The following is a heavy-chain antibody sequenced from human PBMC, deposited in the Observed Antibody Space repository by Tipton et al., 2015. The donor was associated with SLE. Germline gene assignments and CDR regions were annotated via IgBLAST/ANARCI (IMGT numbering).Heavy chain of an antibody. V-gene: IGHV4-34*08. CDR3: AGHRLSLYSSGRGSSGVTV. D-gene: IGHD3-10*01. CDR1: GLTVSGYA. Sequence: LRLSCAASGLTVSGYAMHWVRQAPGKGLEWVGEITQTGITNYSPSLKSRLTISTDTSKRQISLRLTSMTAADTAVYYCAGHRLSLYSSGRGSSGVTVWGRGTAVTISS. CDR2: ITQTGIT. J-gene: IGHJ6*02.